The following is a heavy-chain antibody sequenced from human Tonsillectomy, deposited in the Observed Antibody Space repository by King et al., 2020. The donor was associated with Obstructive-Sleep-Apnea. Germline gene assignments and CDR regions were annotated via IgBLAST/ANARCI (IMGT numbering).Heavy chain of an antibody. D-gene: IGHD4-23*01. J-gene: IGHJ4*02. CDR2: ISGVGGGT. V-gene: IGHV3-43D*03. CDR1: GFTFDDFA. Sequence: EVQLVESGGVVIQPGGSLRVSCAASGFTFDDFAIPWVRQAPGKGLEWVSLISGVGGGTIYADSVKGRFTISRDNSKNSLYLQMNSLRAEDTALYYCAKDYDYGGNHYFDYWGQGTLVSVSS. CDR3: AKDYDYGGNHYFDY.